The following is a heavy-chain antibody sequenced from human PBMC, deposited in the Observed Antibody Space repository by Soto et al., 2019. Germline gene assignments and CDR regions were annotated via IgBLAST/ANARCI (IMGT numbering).Heavy chain of an antibody. CDR1: GFTFSSYA. CDR2: ISYDGSNK. J-gene: IGHJ4*02. D-gene: IGHD6-13*01. Sequence: GGSLRLSCAASGFTFSSYAMHWVRQAPGKGLEWVAVISYDGSNKYYADSVKGRFTISRDNSKNTLYLQMNSLRAEDTVVYYCARDDDSWRNHLFDYWGQGTLVTVSS. CDR3: ARDDDSWRNHLFDY. V-gene: IGHV3-30-3*01.